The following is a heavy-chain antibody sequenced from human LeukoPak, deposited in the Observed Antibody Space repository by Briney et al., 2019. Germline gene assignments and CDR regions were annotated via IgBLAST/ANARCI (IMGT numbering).Heavy chain of an antibody. CDR2: IYTSGST. D-gene: IGHD3-22*01. V-gene: IGHV4-4*07. Sequence: SETLSLTCTVSGGSISSYYWSWLRQPAGKGLEWIGRIYTSGSTNYNPSLKSRVTMSVDTSKNQFSLKLSSVTAADTAVYYCARGRVDSSGYYYYYYYGMDVWGQGTTVTVSS. J-gene: IGHJ6*02. CDR1: GGSISSYY. CDR3: ARGRVDSSGYYYYYYYGMDV.